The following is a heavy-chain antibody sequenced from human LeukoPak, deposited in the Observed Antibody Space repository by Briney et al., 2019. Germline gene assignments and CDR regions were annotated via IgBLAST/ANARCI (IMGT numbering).Heavy chain of an antibody. CDR2: IKSNTDSGTT. V-gene: IGHV3-15*01. Sequence: GGSLRLSCAASGFTFSNTWMSWVRQAPGKGLEWVGRIKSNTDSGTTDYAAPVEGRFTISRDDSKNTLYLQMNSLRAEDTAVYYCAKSTYDSSGYVDYWGQGTLVTVSS. J-gene: IGHJ4*02. CDR1: GFTFSNTW. D-gene: IGHD3-22*01. CDR3: AKSTYDSSGYVDY.